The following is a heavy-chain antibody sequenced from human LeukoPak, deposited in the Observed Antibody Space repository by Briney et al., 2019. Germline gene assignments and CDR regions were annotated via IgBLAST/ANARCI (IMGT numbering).Heavy chain of an antibody. Sequence: PSETLSLTCTVSGGSISSGGYYWSWIRQHPGKGLEWIGYIYYSGSTYYNPSLKSRVTISVDTSKNQFSLKLGSVTAADTAVYYCARDARYCSSTSCSYFDYWGQGTLVTVSS. J-gene: IGHJ4*02. D-gene: IGHD2-2*01. V-gene: IGHV4-31*03. CDR1: GGSISSGGYY. CDR3: ARDARYCSSTSCSYFDY. CDR2: IYYSGST.